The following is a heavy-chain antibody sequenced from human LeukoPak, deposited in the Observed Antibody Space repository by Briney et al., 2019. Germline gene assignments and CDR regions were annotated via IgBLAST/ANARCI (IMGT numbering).Heavy chain of an antibody. CDR3: AKGALRCLEWFH. J-gene: IGHJ4*02. Sequence: GGSLRLSCAASGFTFSSYAMSWVRQAPGKGLEWVSATSGSGGSTYYADSVKGRFTIPRDNSKNTLYLQMNNLRAEDTAVYCCAKGALRCLEWFHWGQGTLVTVSS. V-gene: IGHV3-23*01. D-gene: IGHD3-3*01. CDR1: GFTFSSYA. CDR2: TSGSGGST.